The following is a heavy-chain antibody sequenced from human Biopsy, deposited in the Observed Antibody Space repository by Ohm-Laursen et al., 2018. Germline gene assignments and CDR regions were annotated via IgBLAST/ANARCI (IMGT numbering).Heavy chain of an antibody. V-gene: IGHV2-70*11. CDR3: ARTPILIVSAGLVYRHRRHLQGMDV. J-gene: IGHJ6*02. CDR2: VDWVDYK. CDR1: GFSLSPRGMC. D-gene: IGHD6-13*01. Sequence: PTQTLTLTCSFSGFSLSPRGMCVSWIRQAPGKALERLARVDWVDYKDYRASLQTKLSISKDTSNDQIVLTVNKVDPADTATYYCARTPILIVSAGLVYRHRRHLQGMDVWGQGIAVTVS.